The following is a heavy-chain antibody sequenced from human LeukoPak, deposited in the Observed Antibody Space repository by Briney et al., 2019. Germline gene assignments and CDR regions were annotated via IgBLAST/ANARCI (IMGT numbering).Heavy chain of an antibody. CDR1: GFTFSSYS. D-gene: IGHD3-16*01. CDR2: ISSSSSYI. Sequence: GGSLRLSCAASGFTFSSYSMNWVRQAPGKGLEWVSSISSSSSYIYYADSVKGRFTISRDNAKNSLYLQMNSLRAEDTAVYYCARPITGWRVHDAFDIWGQGTMVTISS. V-gene: IGHV3-21*01. CDR3: ARPITGWRVHDAFDI. J-gene: IGHJ3*02.